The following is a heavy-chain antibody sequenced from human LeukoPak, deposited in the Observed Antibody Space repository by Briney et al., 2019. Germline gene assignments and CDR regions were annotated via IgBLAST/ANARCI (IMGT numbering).Heavy chain of an antibody. CDR1: GFSFGRYG. D-gene: IGHD6-13*01. V-gene: IGHV3-48*03. CDR3: ARGGCGAAGGGMDV. Sequence: AGGSLRPSWPPSGFSFGRYGMKWARQAPGKGLGWLSYIRSSDSNTYYADSVRGRLTISRDNAKNSLYLQMNSLRAEDTAVYYCARGGCGAAGGGMDVWGQGTTVTVSS. CDR2: IRSSDSNT. J-gene: IGHJ6*02.